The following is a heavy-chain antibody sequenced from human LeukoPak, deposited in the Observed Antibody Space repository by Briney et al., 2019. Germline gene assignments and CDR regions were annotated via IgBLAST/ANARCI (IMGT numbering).Heavy chain of an antibody. D-gene: IGHD5-24*01. J-gene: IGHJ4*02. V-gene: IGHV4-61*02. CDR3: AREGRDGYNNY. CDR1: GGSISSGSYY. CDR2: IYTSGST. Sequence: KTSETLSLTCTVSGGSISSGSYYWSWIRQPAGKGLEWIGRIYTSGSTNYNPSLKSRVTISVDTSKNQFSLKLSSVTAADTAVYYCAREGRDGYNNYWGQGTLVTVSS.